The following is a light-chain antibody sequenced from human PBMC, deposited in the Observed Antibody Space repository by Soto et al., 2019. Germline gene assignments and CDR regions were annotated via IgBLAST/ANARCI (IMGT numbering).Light chain of an antibody. Sequence: DIQMTQPPSTPSASVGDRVTITCRASQTISTWLAWYQQKPGKAPKVLIYTVSTLQSGVPSRFSGSGSGAEFTLTISSLQPDDFATDYCQQYYNYPWTFGQGTKVEIK. CDR2: TVS. CDR3: QQYYNYPWT. J-gene: IGKJ1*01. CDR1: QTISTW. V-gene: IGKV1-5*03.